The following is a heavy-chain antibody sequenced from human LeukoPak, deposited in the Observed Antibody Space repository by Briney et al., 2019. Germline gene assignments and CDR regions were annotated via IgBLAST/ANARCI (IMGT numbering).Heavy chain of an antibody. Sequence: ASVKVSCKASGYTFINYYVYWVRQAPGQGLEWMGWINPKSGDTKYAQQFQGRVTMTGDTSISTAYLELSSLTSDDTAVYYCARVFFSTNWYLFDHWGQGTLVTVSS. CDR2: INPKSGDT. D-gene: IGHD2-8*01. CDR3: ARVFFSTNWYLFDH. CDR1: GYTFINYY. V-gene: IGHV1-2*02. J-gene: IGHJ4*02.